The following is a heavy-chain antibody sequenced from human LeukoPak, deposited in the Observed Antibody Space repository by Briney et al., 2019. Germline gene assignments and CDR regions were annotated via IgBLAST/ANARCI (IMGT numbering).Heavy chain of an antibody. CDR1: GGSISSYY. D-gene: IGHD3-22*01. J-gene: IGHJ5*02. CDR2: IYYSGST. V-gene: IGHV4-59*08. Sequence: PSGTLSLTCTVSGGSISSYYWSWIRQPPGKGLEWIGYIYYSGSTNYNPSLKSRVTISVDTSKNQFSLKLSSVTAADTAVYYCARRATYYYDSSGYLRQGNWFDPWGQGTLVTVSS. CDR3: ARRATYYYDSSGYLRQGNWFDP.